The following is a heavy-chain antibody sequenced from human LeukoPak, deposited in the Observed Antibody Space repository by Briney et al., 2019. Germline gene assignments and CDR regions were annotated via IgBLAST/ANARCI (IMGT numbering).Heavy chain of an antibody. CDR1: GYSFTSYW. CDR2: IYPGDSDT. Sequence: RGESLKISCKGSGYSFTSYWIGWVRQMPGKGLEWMGIIYPGDSDTRYSPSFQGQVTISADKSISTAYLQWSSLKASDTAMYYCARAYYYDSSGYYTLDYWGQGTLVTVSS. V-gene: IGHV5-51*01. J-gene: IGHJ4*02. CDR3: ARAYYYDSSGYYTLDY. D-gene: IGHD3-22*01.